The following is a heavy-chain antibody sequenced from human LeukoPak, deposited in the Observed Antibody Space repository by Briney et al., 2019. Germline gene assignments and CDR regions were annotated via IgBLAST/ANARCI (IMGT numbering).Heavy chain of an antibody. Sequence: PSETLSLTCAVYGGSFTGYYWSWIRQPPGKGLEWIGEINHSGTTNYNPSLKSRVTISVDTYKSQCSLKLSSVTAADTVVYYCARERAGLGGQGTLVTVSP. CDR2: INHSGTT. CDR1: GGSFTGYY. D-gene: IGHD6-25*01. J-gene: IGHJ4*02. CDR3: ARERAGL. V-gene: IGHV4-34*01.